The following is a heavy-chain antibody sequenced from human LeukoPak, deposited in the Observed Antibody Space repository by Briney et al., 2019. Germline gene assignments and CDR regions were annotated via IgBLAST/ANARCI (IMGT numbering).Heavy chain of an antibody. V-gene: IGHV4-4*07. D-gene: IGHD6-19*01. J-gene: IGHJ5*02. CDR2: IYTSGST. Sequence: PSETLSLTCTVSGGSISSYYWSWIRQPAGKGLEWIGRIYTSGSTNYNPSLKSRVTMSVDTSKNQFSLKLGSVTAADTAVYYCARVIAVAGTGYELEYNWFDPWGQGTLVTVSS. CDR1: GGSISSYY. CDR3: ARVIAVAGTGYELEYNWFDP.